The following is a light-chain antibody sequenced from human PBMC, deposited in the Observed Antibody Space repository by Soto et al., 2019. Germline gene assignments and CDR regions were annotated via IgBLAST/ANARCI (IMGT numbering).Light chain of an antibody. CDR1: SSDVGSYNL. V-gene: IGLV2-23*02. CDR2: EVS. Sequence: QSALTQPASLSGSPGQSITISCTGTSSDVGSYNLVSWYQQHPGKAPKLMIYEVSKRPSGVSNRFSGSKSGNTASLTISGLQAEDEADYYCCSYAGSSTSYVFGAGTKLTVL. J-gene: IGLJ1*01. CDR3: CSYAGSSTSYV.